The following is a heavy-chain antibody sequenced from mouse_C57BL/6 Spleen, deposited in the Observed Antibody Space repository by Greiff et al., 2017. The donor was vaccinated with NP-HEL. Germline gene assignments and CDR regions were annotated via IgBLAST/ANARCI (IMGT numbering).Heavy chain of an antibody. D-gene: IGHD4-1*01. Sequence: QVQLKQPGAELVKPGASVKLSCKASGYTFTSYWMQWVKQRPGQGLEWIGEIDPSDSYTNYNQKFKGKATLTVDTSSSTAYMQLSSLTSEDSAVYYCARYWDVGAMDYWGQGTSVTVSS. J-gene: IGHJ4*01. CDR3: ARYWDVGAMDY. CDR1: GYTFTSYW. CDR2: IDPSDSYT. V-gene: IGHV1-50*01.